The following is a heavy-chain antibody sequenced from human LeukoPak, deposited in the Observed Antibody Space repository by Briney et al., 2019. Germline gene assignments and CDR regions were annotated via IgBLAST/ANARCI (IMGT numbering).Heavy chain of an antibody. D-gene: IGHD5-24*01. J-gene: IGHJ4*02. CDR3: ARARDGYRTDYFDY. CDR1: GFTFSSYE. V-gene: IGHV3-48*03. CDR2: ISSSGSTI. Sequence: GGSLRLSCAASGFTFSSYEMNWVRQAPGKGLEWVSYISSSGSTIYYADSVKGRFTISRDNAKNSLYLQMNSLRAEDTAVYYCARARDGYRTDYFDYWGQGTLVTVSS.